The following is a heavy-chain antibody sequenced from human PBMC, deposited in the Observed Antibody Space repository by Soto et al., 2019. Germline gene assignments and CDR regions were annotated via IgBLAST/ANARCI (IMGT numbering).Heavy chain of an antibody. V-gene: IGHV3-15*07. CDR2: IKSKTDGGTT. Sequence: GGSLRLSCAASAFTFSNAWMNWVRQAPGKGLEWVGRIKSKTDGGTTDYAAPVKGRFTISRDESKNTLYLQMNSLKTEDTAVYYCTTDQAGRYYLAYYYYGMDVWGQGTTVTVAS. CDR1: AFTFSNAW. CDR3: TTDQAGRYYLAYYYYGMDV. J-gene: IGHJ6*02. D-gene: IGHD1-26*01.